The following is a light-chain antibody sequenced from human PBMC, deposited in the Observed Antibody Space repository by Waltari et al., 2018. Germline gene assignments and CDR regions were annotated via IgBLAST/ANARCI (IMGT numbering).Light chain of an antibody. V-gene: IGLV10-54*04. CDR3: SAWDRSISAWV. Sequence: QAGLTQPPPVSKGLRQTAPLTCTGYNHHVVYEVATWPKQQQRHPPKLLFYRNNNRPSGISERFSASRSASTASLTITGLQTEDEADYYCSAWDRSISAWVFGGGTKLTVL. CDR2: RNN. J-gene: IGLJ3*02. CDR1: NHHVVYEV.